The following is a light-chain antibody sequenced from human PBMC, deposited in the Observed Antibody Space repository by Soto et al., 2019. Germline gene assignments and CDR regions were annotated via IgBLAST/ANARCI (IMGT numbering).Light chain of an antibody. Sequence: GDRVTITCRASQTISTWMAWYQQKPGKAPKLLIYAASGLQSGVPSRFSGSGSGTDSTLTISTLQPEDFATFYCQQSYSTPLTFGGGTKVDIK. J-gene: IGKJ4*01. CDR3: QQSYSTPLT. CDR1: QTISTW. V-gene: IGKV1-39*01. CDR2: AAS.